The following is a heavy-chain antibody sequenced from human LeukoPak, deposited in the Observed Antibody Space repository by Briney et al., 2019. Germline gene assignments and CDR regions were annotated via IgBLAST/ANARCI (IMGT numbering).Heavy chain of an antibody. CDR3: ARSHGDGYNPYFDY. CDR2: IYTSGST. CDR1: GGSISSYY. J-gene: IGHJ4*02. Sequence: SETLSLTCTVSGGSISSYYWSWIRQPPGKGLEWIGYIYTSGSTNYNPSLKSRVTISVDTSKNQFSLKLGSVTAADTAVYYCARSHGDGYNPYFDYWGQGTLVTVSS. V-gene: IGHV4-4*09. D-gene: IGHD5-24*01.